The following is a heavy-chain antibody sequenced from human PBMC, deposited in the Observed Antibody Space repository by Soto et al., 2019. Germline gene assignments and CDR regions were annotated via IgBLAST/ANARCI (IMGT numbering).Heavy chain of an antibody. V-gene: IGHV4-31*03. Sequence: QVQLQESGPGLVKPSQTLSLTCTVSGGSIRSGGYYWSWIRQHPGKGLEWIGYIYYSGSTYYNPSLKSRVTISVDTSKNQFSLKLSSVTAADTAVYYCARDRYGGSSYFDYWGQGTLVTVSS. CDR3: ARDRYGGSSYFDY. CDR1: GGSIRSGGYY. CDR2: IYYSGST. J-gene: IGHJ4*02. D-gene: IGHD1-26*01.